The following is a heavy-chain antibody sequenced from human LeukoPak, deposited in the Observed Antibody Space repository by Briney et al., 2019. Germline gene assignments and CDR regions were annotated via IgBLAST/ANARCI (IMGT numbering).Heavy chain of an antibody. Sequence: PSETLSLTCTVSGDSISSSGHYWAWLRLPPGKGLELIGTLSSTGRAYYSPSLRSRVSMSVDTSKNQFSLRLTSVSAADTAVYYCARHNRLGADATLGVLDYWGQGTLVTVSS. D-gene: IGHD3-16*01. V-gene: IGHV4-39*01. CDR1: GDSISSSGHY. CDR2: LSSTGRA. J-gene: IGHJ4*02. CDR3: ARHNRLGADATLGVLDY.